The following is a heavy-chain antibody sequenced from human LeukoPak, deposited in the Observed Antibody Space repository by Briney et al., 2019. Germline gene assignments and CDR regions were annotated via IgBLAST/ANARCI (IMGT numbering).Heavy chain of an antibody. CDR2: INTHNGRT. D-gene: IGHD2-2*01. CDR3: ARDLWDCSGTSCYSGGHFYGMDV. Sequence: GASVKVSCMASGYTFTSYDINWVRQAPGQGLEWLGWINTHNGRTNYTPKVQRRVTMTTDTSTTTAYMELRSLRSDDTAVYYCARDLWDCSGTSCYSGGHFYGMDVWGQGTPVTVS. J-gene: IGHJ6*02. CDR1: GYTFTSYD. V-gene: IGHV1-18*01.